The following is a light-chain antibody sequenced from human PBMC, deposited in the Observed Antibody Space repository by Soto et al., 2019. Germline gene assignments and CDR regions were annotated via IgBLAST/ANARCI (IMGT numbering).Light chain of an antibody. J-gene: IGKJ1*01. V-gene: IGKV1-6*01. CDR2: SAS. Sequence: AIPMTQSPSSVSASVGDRVTITCRASQGIRNELGWYQQKPGKAPKLLIYSASSLQSGVPSRFSGSGSGSEFILTISGLQPEDFAAYFCLQDFTYPRTFGQGTEV. CDR1: QGIRNE. CDR3: LQDFTYPRT.